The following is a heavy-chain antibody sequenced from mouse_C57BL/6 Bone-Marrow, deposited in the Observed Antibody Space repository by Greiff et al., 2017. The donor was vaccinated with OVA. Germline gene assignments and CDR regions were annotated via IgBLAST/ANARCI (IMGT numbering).Heavy chain of an antibody. CDR1: GYTFTSYW. Sequence: QVQLQQPGAELVKPGASVKLSCKASGYTFTSYWMHWVKQRPGQGLEWIGMIHPNSGSTNYNEKFKSKATLTVDKSSSTAYMQLSSLTSEDSAVYYCAREGTDGYYGSWYFDVWGTGTTVTVSS. J-gene: IGHJ1*03. CDR2: IHPNSGST. D-gene: IGHD2-3*01. V-gene: IGHV1-64*01. CDR3: AREGTDGYYGSWYFDV.